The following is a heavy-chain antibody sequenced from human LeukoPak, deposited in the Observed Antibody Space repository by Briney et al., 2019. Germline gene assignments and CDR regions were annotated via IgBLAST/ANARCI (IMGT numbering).Heavy chain of an antibody. CDR3: AREHIFYDFWSGYYLAYMDV. Sequence: GSSVKVSXKASGGTFSSYAISWVRQAPGQGLEWMGGIIPIFGTANYAQKFQGRVTITTDESTSTAYMELSSLRSEDTAVYYCAREHIFYDFWSGYYLAYMDVWGKGTTVTVSS. V-gene: IGHV1-69*05. CDR2: IIPIFGTA. CDR1: GGTFSSYA. D-gene: IGHD3-3*01. J-gene: IGHJ6*03.